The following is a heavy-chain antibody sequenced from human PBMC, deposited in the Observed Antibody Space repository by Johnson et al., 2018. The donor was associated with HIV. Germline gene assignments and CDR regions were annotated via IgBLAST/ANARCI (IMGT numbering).Heavy chain of an antibody. CDR1: GFSVSSNY. CDR3: ARVEQRSGYYRGGFDI. J-gene: IGHJ3*02. V-gene: IGHV3-13*01. CDR2: IGTAGDT. D-gene: IGHD3-3*01. Sequence: VQLVESGGGVVQPGRSLRLSCAASGFSVSSNYMTWVRQAPGKGLEWVSAIGTAGDTYYSGSVKGRFTISRENAKNSLYLQMNSLRAGDTAVYYCARVEQRSGYYRGGFDIWGQGTMVTVSS.